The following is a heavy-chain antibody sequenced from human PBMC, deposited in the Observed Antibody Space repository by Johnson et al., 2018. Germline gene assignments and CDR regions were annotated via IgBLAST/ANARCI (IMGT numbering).Heavy chain of an antibody. CDR2: LTLAGNRQ. CDR3: AQGPSHGGFDS. D-gene: IGHD4-23*01. V-gene: IGHV3-30*18. Sequence: QVQLVQSGGGVVQPGRSLRLSCVLSGFTFSASDTHWVRQAPGKGLEWVTHLTLAGNRQYYKDSVKGRFTVSRDNSKNTVYLQMNSRRVEDTARYYCAQGPSHGGFDSWGQGTMVTVSS. CDR1: GFTFSASD. J-gene: IGHJ3*02.